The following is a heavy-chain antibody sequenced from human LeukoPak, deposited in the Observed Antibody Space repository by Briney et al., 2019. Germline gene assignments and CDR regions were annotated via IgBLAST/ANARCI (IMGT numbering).Heavy chain of an antibody. Sequence: AGGSLRRSCAASGFTFSSYAMSWVRQAPGKGLEWVSAISDSGDYTYYADSVKGRFTISRDNSKNTLYLQMNSLRAEDTAAYYCAKDTSIGKYCTNGVCSPFDYWGQGTLVTVSS. CDR3: AKDTSIGKYCTNGVCSPFDY. J-gene: IGHJ4*02. D-gene: IGHD2-8*01. CDR1: GFTFSSYA. CDR2: ISDSGDYT. V-gene: IGHV3-23*01.